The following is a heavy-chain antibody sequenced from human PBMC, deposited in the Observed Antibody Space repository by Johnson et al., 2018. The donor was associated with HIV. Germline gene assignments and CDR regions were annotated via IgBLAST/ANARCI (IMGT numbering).Heavy chain of an antibody. V-gene: IGHV3-20*04. D-gene: IGHD4-11*01. J-gene: IGHJ3*01. Sequence: VQLVESGGGVVRPGGSLRLSCAVSGFTFDEYGMSWVRQPPGKGLEWVSGINWNGGNSNYADSVKGRFTISRDNSKNTLYLQMNSLTAEDTALYYCAREDYHRALDVWGQGTMVTVSS. CDR2: INWNGGNS. CDR1: GFTFDEYG. CDR3: AREDYHRALDV.